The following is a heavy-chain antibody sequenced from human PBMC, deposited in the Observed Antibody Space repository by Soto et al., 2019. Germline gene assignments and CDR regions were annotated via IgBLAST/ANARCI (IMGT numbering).Heavy chain of an antibody. CDR2: INSNSGAT. Sequence: QVQLVQSGAEVKKPGASVKVSCKPSGYTFTGYFMHWVRQAPGQGLEWMGWINSNSGATKYAQKFQGRVTLSRDTSISTAYMELSGLRSDDTAVYYCARGGGTILAPLPWGQGTLVTVSS. CDR3: ARGGGTILAPLP. V-gene: IGHV1-2*02. D-gene: IGHD3-3*01. J-gene: IGHJ5*02. CDR1: GYTFTGYF.